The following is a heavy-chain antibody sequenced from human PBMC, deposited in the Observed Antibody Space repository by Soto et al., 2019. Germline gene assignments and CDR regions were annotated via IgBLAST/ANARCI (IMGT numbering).Heavy chain of an antibody. V-gene: IGHV3-53*01. Sequence: LRLSCAASGFTVSSNYMSWVRQAPGKGLEWVSVIYSGGSTYYADSVKGRFTISRDNSKNTLYLQMNSLRAEDTAVYYCARGLLMVYARYYYYYGMDVWGQGTTVTVSS. CDR3: ARGLLMVYARYYYYYGMDV. D-gene: IGHD2-8*01. J-gene: IGHJ6*02. CDR1: GFTVSSNY. CDR2: IYSGGST.